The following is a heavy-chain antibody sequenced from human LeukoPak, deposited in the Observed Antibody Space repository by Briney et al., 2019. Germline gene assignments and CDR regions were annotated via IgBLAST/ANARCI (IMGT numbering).Heavy chain of an antibody. CDR1: GISLSNYA. CDR3: AKRGVVIRGILVIGYHQEAYHYDF. J-gene: IGHJ4*02. D-gene: IGHD3-10*01. Sequence: GSLRLSCVVSGISLSNYAMTCVRQAPGKGLEWVSYISERGGGTTYADSVKGRFTISRDTSLKTLYLQMNNLRAEDTAVYFCAKRGVVIRGILVIGYHQEAYHYDFWGQGVLVTVSS. CDR2: ISERGGGT. V-gene: IGHV3-23*01.